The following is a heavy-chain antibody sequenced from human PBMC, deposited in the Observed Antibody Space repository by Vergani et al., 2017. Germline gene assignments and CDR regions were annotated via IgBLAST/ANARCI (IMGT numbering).Heavy chain of an antibody. J-gene: IGHJ4*02. CDR1: GDSMNTYY. D-gene: IGHD2-21*01. V-gene: IGHV4-59*13. CDR2: IYDSGGT. Sequence: QVQLQESGPGLVKPSETLSLTCSVSGDSMNTYYWTWIRQPPGKGLEWIGYIYDSGGTKYNPSLKSRVTMSLDTSKNQFTLNRYSVTAADTAVYYCARGALWWLRQIDSWGQGTLVTVSS. CDR3: ARGALWWLRQIDS.